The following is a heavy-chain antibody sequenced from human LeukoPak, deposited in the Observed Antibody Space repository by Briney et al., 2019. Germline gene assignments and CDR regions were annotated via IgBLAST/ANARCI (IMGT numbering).Heavy chain of an antibody. CDR3: ARGQGATVPQVGKNWFDP. V-gene: IGHV4-34*01. CDR1: INSFSNYH. Sequence: SETLSLTCAVYINSFSNYHWNWIRQTPAKGMEWIGEVNESGGTNISPSLRSRVILSVDTSKNQFSLKLISVTVADTAIYYCARGQGATVPQVGKNWFDPWGQGTRVTVSS. J-gene: IGHJ5*02. CDR2: VNESGGT. D-gene: IGHD1-26*01.